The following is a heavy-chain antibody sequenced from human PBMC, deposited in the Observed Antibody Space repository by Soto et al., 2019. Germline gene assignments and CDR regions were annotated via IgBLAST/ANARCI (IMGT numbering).Heavy chain of an antibody. J-gene: IGHJ4*02. D-gene: IGHD3-9*01. V-gene: IGHV4-30-4*01. Sequence: SEPLSLTCSVSGASITSGGYYWSWIRQPPGKGLEWLGYIYYSGNSYYNPSLKSRVTISIDTSKNQFSLKMNSLTAADTAVYYCASSKFETFDYWGQGTLVTVSS. CDR2: IYYSGNS. CDR1: GASITSGGYY. CDR3: ASSKFETFDY.